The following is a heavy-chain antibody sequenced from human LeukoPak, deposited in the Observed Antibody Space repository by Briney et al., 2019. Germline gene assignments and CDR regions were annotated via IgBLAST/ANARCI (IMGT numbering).Heavy chain of an antibody. CDR3: AREDAYDSSGYYWSDP. Sequence: ASVKVSCKASGYTFTSYGISWVRQAPGQGLEWMGWISAYNGNTNYAQKLQGRVTMTTDTSTSTAYMELRSLRSDDTAVYYCAREDAYDSSGYYWSDPWGQGTLVTVSS. V-gene: IGHV1-18*01. CDR2: ISAYNGNT. J-gene: IGHJ5*02. D-gene: IGHD3-22*01. CDR1: GYTFTSYG.